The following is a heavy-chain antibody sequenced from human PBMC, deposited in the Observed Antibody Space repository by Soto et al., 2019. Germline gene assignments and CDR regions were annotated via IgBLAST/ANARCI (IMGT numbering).Heavy chain of an antibody. Sequence: GGSLRLSCAASGFTFSSYAMRWVPQAPGKGLEWVSAISASGGSTYYADSVKGRFTISRDNTKNKLYLQMNSRRAEDTAVYYCAKRGSSLSPFDYWGQGTLVTVSS. V-gene: IGHV3-23*01. D-gene: IGHD6-6*01. CDR3: AKRGSSLSPFDY. J-gene: IGHJ4*02. CDR2: ISASGGST. CDR1: GFTFSSYA.